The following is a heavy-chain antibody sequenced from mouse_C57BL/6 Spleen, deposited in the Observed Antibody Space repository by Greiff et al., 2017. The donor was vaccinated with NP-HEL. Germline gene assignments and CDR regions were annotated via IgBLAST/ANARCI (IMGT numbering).Heavy chain of an antibody. CDR2: INPGSGGT. D-gene: IGHD1-2*01. V-gene: IGHV1-54*01. CDR1: GYAFTNYL. J-gene: IGHJ2*01. CDR3: ARSGTTADY. Sequence: QVQLKESGAELVRPGTSVKVSCKASGYAFTNYLIEWVKQRPGQGLEWIGVINPGSGGTNYNEKFKGKATLTADKSSSTAYMQLSSLTSEDSAVYFCARSGTTADYWGQGTTLTVSS.